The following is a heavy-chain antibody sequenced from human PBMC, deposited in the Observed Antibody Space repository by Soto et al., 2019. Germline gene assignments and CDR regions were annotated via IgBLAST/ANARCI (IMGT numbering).Heavy chain of an antibody. CDR2: IYYSGST. J-gene: IGHJ4*02. Sequence: PSETLSLTCTVSGGSISSGGYYWSWIRQHPGKGLEWIGYIYYSGSTYYNPSLKSRVTISVDTSKNQSSLKLSSVTAADTAVYYCARNKCITIFGVVWYYFDYWGQGTPVTVSS. V-gene: IGHV4-31*03. D-gene: IGHD3-3*01. CDR1: GGSISSGGYY. CDR3: ARNKCITIFGVVWYYFDY.